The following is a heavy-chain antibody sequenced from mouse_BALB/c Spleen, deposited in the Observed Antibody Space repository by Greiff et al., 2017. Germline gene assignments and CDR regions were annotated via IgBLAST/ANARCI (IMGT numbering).Heavy chain of an antibody. D-gene: IGHD2-14*01. Sequence: QVQLQQPGAELVRPGASVKLSCKASGYTFTSYWINWVKQRPGQGLEWIGNIYPSDSYTNYNQKFKDKATLTVDKSSSTAYMQLSSPTSEDSAVYYCTNNYRYDGYFDYWGQGTTLTVSS. CDR2: IYPSDSYT. J-gene: IGHJ2*01. CDR3: TNNYRYDGYFDY. V-gene: IGHV1-69*02. CDR1: GYTFTSYW.